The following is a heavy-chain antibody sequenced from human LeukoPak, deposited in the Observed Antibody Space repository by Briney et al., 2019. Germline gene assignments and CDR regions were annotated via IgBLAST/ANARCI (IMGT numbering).Heavy chain of an antibody. J-gene: IGHJ6*03. V-gene: IGHV3-30*04. CDR3: ARVSSRYYMDV. Sequence: GGSLRLSCAASGFTFSSYVMHWVRQAPGKGLEWVAIISYDGSNEYYADSVKGRFTISRDNSKNTLYLQMNSLRAADTAVYYCARVSSRYYMDVWGKGTTVTVSS. CDR1: GFTFSSYV. CDR2: ISYDGSNE.